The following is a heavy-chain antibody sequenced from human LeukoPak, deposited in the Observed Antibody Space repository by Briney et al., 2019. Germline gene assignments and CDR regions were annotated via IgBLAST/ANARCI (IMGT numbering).Heavy chain of an antibody. CDR3: ARVRGSWPTIGY. D-gene: IGHD6-13*01. V-gene: IGHV3-53*01. CDR1: GFTVSGNY. Sequence: GGSLRLSCAASGFTVSGNYMSWVRQAPGKGVEWVSVIYSGGSTYYADSVKGRFTISRDNSKDTLYPQMTSLRAEDTAVYYCARVRGSWPTIGYWGQGTLVTVSS. J-gene: IGHJ4*02. CDR2: IYSGGST.